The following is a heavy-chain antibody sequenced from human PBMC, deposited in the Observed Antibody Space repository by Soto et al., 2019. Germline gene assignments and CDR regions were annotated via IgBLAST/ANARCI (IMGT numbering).Heavy chain of an antibody. CDR3: AYFSMGEYVASFGG. CDR1: GFSLSTSGVG. Sequence: SGPTLVNPTQTLTLTCTFSGFSLSTSGVGVGWIRQPPGKALEWLALIYWDDDKRYSPSLKSRLTITKDTSKNQVVLTMTNMDSVGTDTYYCAYFSMGEYVASFGGWGQGTMVTVSS. D-gene: IGHD3-16*01. CDR2: IYWDDDK. V-gene: IGHV2-5*02. J-gene: IGHJ3*01.